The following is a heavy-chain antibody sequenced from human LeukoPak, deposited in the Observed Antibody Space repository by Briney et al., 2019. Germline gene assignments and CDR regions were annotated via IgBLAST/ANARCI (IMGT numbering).Heavy chain of an antibody. CDR1: GYTFTSYY. CDR2: INPSGGST. Sequence: GASVKVSRKASGYTFTSYYMHWVRQAPGQGLEWMGIINPSGGSTSYAQKFQGRVTMTTDTSTSTAYMELRSLRSDDTALYYCARTMAPVRTTINGGLDYWGQGTLVTVSS. J-gene: IGHJ4*02. CDR3: ARTMAPVRTTINGGLDY. D-gene: IGHD2-8*01. V-gene: IGHV1-46*01.